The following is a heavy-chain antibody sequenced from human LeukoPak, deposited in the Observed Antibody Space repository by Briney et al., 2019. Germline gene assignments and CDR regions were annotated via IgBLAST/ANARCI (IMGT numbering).Heavy chain of an antibody. CDR2: ISGSGGST. CDR3: AKSLFTSATGTGRAFHI. Sequence: GGSLRLSCAASGFKFSSHAMSWVRQAPGKGLEWVSAISGSGGSTYYADSVKGRFTISRDNSKSTLYLQMNGLRAEDTAIFYCAKSLFTSATGTGRAFHIWGQGTRVTVSS. V-gene: IGHV3-23*01. CDR1: GFKFSSHA. J-gene: IGHJ3*02. D-gene: IGHD1-1*01.